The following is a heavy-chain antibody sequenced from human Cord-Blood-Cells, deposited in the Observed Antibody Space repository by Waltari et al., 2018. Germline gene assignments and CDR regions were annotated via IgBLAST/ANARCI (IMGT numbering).Heavy chain of an antibody. V-gene: IGHV1-69*01. D-gene: IGHD3-22*01. J-gene: IGHJ3*02. CDR2: IIPIFGTA. CDR3: ASYTYYDRSGNAFDI. Sequence: GQGLEWMGGIIPIFGTANYAQKFQGRVTITADESTSTAYMELSSLRSEDTAVYYCASYTYYDRSGNAFDIWGQGTMVTVSS.